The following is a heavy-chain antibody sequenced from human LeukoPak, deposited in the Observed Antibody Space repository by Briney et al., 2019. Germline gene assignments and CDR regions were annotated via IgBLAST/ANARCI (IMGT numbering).Heavy chain of an antibody. D-gene: IGHD6-13*01. CDR2: ISAYNGNT. CDR1: GYTFTNYD. J-gene: IGHJ4*02. Sequence: ASVKVSCKASGYTFTNYDINWVRQATGQGLEWMGWISAYNGNTNYAQKLQGRVTMTTDTSTSTTYMELRSLRSDDTAVYYCASSHHYPQLTHFDYWGQGTLVTVSS. V-gene: IGHV1-18*01. CDR3: ASSHHYPQLTHFDY.